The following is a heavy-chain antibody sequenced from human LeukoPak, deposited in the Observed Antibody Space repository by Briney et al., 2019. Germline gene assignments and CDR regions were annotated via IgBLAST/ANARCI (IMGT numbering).Heavy chain of an antibody. CDR2: ISHSGGTT. J-gene: IGHJ3*01. CDR1: GFTFSSYA. V-gene: IGHV3-23*01. Sequence: GGSLRLSCAASGFTFSSYAMSWVRQAPGRGLEWVSHISHSGGTTYYADSVKGRFTISRDNSKDTVFLQMDSLRAEDTAMYYCAKDSTSPPAALVAYDVWGRGTLVTVSS. CDR3: AKDSTSPPAALVAYDV. D-gene: IGHD2-2*01.